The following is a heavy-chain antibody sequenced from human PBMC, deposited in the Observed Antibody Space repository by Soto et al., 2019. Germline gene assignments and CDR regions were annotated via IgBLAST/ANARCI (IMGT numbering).Heavy chain of an antibody. V-gene: IGHV3-48*03. CDR3: ARDSNQDSSGYYPLIYYYYGMDV. J-gene: IGHJ6*02. CDR1: GFTFSSYE. CDR2: ISSSGSTI. Sequence: EVQLVESGGGLVQPGGSLRLSCAASGFTFSSYEMNWVRQAPGKGLEWVSYISSSGSTIYYADSVKGRFTISRDNAKNSLYLQMNSLRAEDTAVYYCARDSNQDSSGYYPLIYYYYGMDVWGQGTTVTVSS. D-gene: IGHD3-22*01.